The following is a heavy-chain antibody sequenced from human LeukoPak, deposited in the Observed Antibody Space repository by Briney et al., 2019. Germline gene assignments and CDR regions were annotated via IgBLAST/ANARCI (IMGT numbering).Heavy chain of an antibody. Sequence: SETLSLTCTVSGGSISSYYWSWIRQPPGEGLEWIGYIYYSGSTNYNPSLKSRVTISVDTSKNQFSLKLSSVTAADTAVYYCARVVPYDFWSGHQLDVWGQGTTVTVSS. CDR1: GGSISSYY. CDR2: IYYSGST. V-gene: IGHV4-59*01. CDR3: ARVVPYDFWSGHQLDV. D-gene: IGHD3-3*01. J-gene: IGHJ6*02.